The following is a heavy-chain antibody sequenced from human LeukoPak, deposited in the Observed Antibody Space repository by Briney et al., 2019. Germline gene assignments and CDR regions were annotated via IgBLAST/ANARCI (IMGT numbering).Heavy chain of an antibody. CDR1: GFTFSSYG. Sequence: LKLSCAASGFTFSSYGMRWVRQAPGQGLEWVAGIIYDGGNKNYADSVKGRFTISRDNSKSTLYLQLNSLRAEDTAVYYCARGVYLSSWCRDYYYDGMDVWGQGTTVPVSS. J-gene: IGHJ6*02. D-gene: IGHD6-13*01. CDR2: IIYDGGNK. CDR3: ARGVYLSSWCRDYYYDGMDV. V-gene: IGHV3-33*05.